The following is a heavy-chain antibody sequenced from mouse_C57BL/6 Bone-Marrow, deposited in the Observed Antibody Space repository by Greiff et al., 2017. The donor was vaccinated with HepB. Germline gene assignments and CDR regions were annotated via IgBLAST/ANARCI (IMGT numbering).Heavy chain of an antibody. Sequence: EVMLVESEGGLVQPGSSMKLSCTASGFTFSDYYMAWVRQVPEKGLEWVANINYDGSSTYYLDSLKSRFIISRDNAKNILYLQMSSLKSEDTATYYCARGSPKRYFDVWGTGTTVTVSS. CDR3: ARGSPKRYFDV. CDR2: INYDGSST. V-gene: IGHV5-16*01. D-gene: IGHD1-1*02. J-gene: IGHJ1*03. CDR1: GFTFSDYY.